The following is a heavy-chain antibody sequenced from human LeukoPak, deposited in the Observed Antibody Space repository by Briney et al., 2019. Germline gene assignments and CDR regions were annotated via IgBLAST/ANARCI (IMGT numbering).Heavy chain of an antibody. D-gene: IGHD6-25*01. CDR3: AREGGFYRPLDY. CDR2: VHLDGRT. CDR1: GGSVSSTNW. Sequence: SETLSLTCGVSGGSVSSTNWWTWIRQPPGKGLEWIGEVHLDGRTNFNPSLKSRLTMSVDLSENHVSLKLTSVTDADTAVYYCAREGGFYRPLDYSGQGTLVTVSS. J-gene: IGHJ4*02. V-gene: IGHV4-4*02.